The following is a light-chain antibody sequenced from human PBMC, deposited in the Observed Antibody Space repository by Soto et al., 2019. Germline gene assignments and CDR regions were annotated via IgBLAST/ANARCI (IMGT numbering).Light chain of an antibody. CDR3: SSYAGSNNVL. V-gene: IGLV2-8*01. J-gene: IGLJ2*01. CDR1: SSDVGGYNY. Sequence: LTQPPSASGSPGQSVTISCTGTSSDVGGYNYVSWYQQHPGKAPKLMIYEVSKRPSGVPDRFSGSKSGNTASLTVSGLQAEDEADYYCSSYAGSNNVLFGGGTKLTVL. CDR2: EVS.